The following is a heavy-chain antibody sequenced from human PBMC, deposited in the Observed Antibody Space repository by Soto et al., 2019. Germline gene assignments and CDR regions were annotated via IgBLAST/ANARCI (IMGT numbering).Heavy chain of an antibody. CDR1: GFSLSDNA. V-gene: IGHV3-48*02. Sequence: GGSLRLSCAASGFSLSDNAMNWVRQAPGKGLEWISYIALTSSTIYYADSVKGRFTISRDNAQNSVFLQMNSLRDDDTAVYFCASDLRGDPYYAMGVWGQGTTVTVSS. D-gene: IGHD3-16*01. CDR3: ASDLRGDPYYAMGV. J-gene: IGHJ6*02. CDR2: IALTSSTI.